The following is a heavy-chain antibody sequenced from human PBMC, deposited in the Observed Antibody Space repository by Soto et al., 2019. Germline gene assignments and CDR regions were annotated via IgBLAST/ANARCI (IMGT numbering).Heavy chain of an antibody. V-gene: IGHV4-38-2*02. D-gene: IGHD2-21*01. J-gene: IGHJ4*02. CDR2: IFHSGTT. CDR1: GYSISSGYH. Sequence: SETLSLTCVVSGYSISSGYHWGWIRQSPGMGLEWIGSIFHSGTTYYNPSLKSRVTISVDTSNNQFDLTVTSVTAADTAVYYCARDAYEKSDYWSQGNLVTVSS. CDR3: ARDAYEKSDY.